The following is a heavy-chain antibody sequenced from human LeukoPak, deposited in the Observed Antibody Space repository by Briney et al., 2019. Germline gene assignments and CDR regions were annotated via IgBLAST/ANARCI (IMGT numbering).Heavy chain of an antibody. Sequence: FTXXXXHWVRQAPGQGLEWMGWINPNSGGTNYAQKFQGRVTMTRDTSISTAYMELSRLRSDDTAVYYCARFIVVVPAATKSPYSYGSSWGQGTLVTVSS. J-gene: IGHJ4*02. CDR3: ARFIVVVPAATKSPYSYGSS. V-gene: IGHV1-2*02. CDR2: INPNSGGT. D-gene: IGHD2-2*01. CDR1: FTXXX.